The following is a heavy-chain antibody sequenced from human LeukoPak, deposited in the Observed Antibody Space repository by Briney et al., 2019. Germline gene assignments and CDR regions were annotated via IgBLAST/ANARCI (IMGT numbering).Heavy chain of an antibody. CDR2: IIPIFGTA. Sequence: SVKVSCKASGYTFTGYYMHWVRQAPGQGLKWMGGIIPIFGTANYAQKFQGRVTITTDESTSTAYMELSSLRAEDTAVYYCAKDGSSGRGYFDYWGQGTLVTVSS. D-gene: IGHD6-19*01. J-gene: IGHJ4*02. CDR1: GYTFTGYY. V-gene: IGHV1-69*05. CDR3: AKDGSSGRGYFDY.